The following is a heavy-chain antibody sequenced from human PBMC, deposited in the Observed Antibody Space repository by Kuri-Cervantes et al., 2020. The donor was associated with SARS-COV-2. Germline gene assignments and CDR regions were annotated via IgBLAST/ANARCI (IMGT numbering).Heavy chain of an antibody. CDR1: GGSISSGGYS. J-gene: IGHJ4*02. V-gene: IGHV4-30-2*01. Sequence: LRLSCTVSGGSISSGGYSWSWIRQPPGKGLEWIGYIYHSGSTYYNPSLKSRVTISVDTSKNQFSLKLSSVTAADTAVYYCARSGDYGGYYFDYWGQGTLVTVSS. D-gene: IGHD4-23*01. CDR2: IYHSGST. CDR3: ARSGDYGGYYFDY.